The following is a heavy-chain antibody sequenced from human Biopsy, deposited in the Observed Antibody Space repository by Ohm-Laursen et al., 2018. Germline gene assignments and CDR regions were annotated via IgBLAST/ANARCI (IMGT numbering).Heavy chain of an antibody. CDR2: INTYSGNT. CDR1: GYTFTTYG. Sequence: ASVKVSCKASGYTFTTYGIGWVRQAPGQGLEWMGWINTYSGNTNYGKKFHDRVIMTSDTSTSTAYLEHRSLRSDDTAVYYCARDYYPYVDYLKDVPLCDSWGQGTLVTVSS. J-gene: IGHJ4*02. V-gene: IGHV1-18*01. D-gene: IGHD4-17*01. CDR3: ARDYYPYVDYLKDVPLCDS.